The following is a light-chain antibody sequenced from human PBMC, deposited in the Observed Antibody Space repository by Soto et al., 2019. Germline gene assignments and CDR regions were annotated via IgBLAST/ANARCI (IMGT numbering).Light chain of an antibody. CDR3: SSYTSSSSYV. J-gene: IGLJ1*01. CDR2: DVS. CDR1: SSDVGGYNY. V-gene: IGLV2-14*01. Sequence: QPVLTQPASVSGSPGQSITISCTGTSSDVGGYNYVSWYQQHPGKAPKLMIYDVSNRHSGVSNRFSGSKSGNTASLTISGLQAEDEADYYCSSYTSSSSYVFGTGTKLTVL.